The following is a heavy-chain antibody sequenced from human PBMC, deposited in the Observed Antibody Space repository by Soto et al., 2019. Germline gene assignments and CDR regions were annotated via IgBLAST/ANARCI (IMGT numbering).Heavy chain of an antibody. Sequence: QVQLVESGGGLVKPGGSLRLSCAASGFTFNDSYMSWIRQAPGKGLEWTSYISSSGSTINYADSVKGRFTISRDNAKKSLFLQMNSLRADETAVYFCARGPDKERIEAGRTFDIWGQGTMVTVSS. CDR2: ISSSGSTI. D-gene: IGHD6-6*01. V-gene: IGHV3-11*01. CDR1: GFTFNDSY. J-gene: IGHJ3*02. CDR3: ARGPDKERIEAGRTFDI.